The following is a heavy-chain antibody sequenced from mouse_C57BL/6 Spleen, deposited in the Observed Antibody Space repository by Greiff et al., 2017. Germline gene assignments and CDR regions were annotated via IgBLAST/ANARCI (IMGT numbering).Heavy chain of an antibody. D-gene: IGHD2-3*01. V-gene: IGHV2-9-1*01. Sequence: VMLVESGPGLVAPSQSLSITCTVSGFSLTSYAISWVRQPPGKGLEWLGVIWTGGGTNYNSALKSRLSISKDNSKSQVFLKMNSLQTDDTARYYCAKSYDGYYVYAMDYWGQGTSVTVSS. CDR1: GFSLTSYA. J-gene: IGHJ4*01. CDR3: AKSYDGYYVYAMDY. CDR2: IWTGGGT.